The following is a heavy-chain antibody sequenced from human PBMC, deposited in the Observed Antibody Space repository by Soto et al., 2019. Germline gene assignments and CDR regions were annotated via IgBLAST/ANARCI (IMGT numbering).Heavy chain of an antibody. D-gene: IGHD3-16*01. V-gene: IGHV3-23*01. CDR3: AKDSPEDYVPDLSDAFDI. Sequence: EVQLLESGGGLVQPGGSLRLSCAASGFTFSSYAMSWVRQAPGKGLDWVSAISGNGGSTYYADSVKGRFTIPRDNSKNTLYLHMNSLRAEDTDVYYCAKDSPEDYVPDLSDAFDIWGQGTMVTVSS. CDR2: ISGNGGST. J-gene: IGHJ3*02. CDR1: GFTFSSYA.